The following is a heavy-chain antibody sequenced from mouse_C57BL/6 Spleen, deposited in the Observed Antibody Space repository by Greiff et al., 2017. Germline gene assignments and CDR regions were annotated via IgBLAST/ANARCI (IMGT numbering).Heavy chain of an antibody. D-gene: IGHD1-1*01. CDR2: IWTGGGT. V-gene: IGHV2-9-1*01. Sequence: QVQLKQSGPGLVAPSQSLSITCTVSGFSLTSYAISWVRQPPGKGLEWLGVIWTGGGTNYNSALKSRLSISKDNSKSQVFLKMNSLQTDDTARYYCARNYGSSLYYYAMDYWGQGTSVTVSS. CDR1: GFSLTSYA. CDR3: ARNYGSSLYYYAMDY. J-gene: IGHJ4*01.